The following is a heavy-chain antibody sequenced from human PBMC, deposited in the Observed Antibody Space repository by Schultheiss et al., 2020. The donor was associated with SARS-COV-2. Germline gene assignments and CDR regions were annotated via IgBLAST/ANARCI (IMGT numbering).Heavy chain of an antibody. Sequence: GESLKISCAASGFTFDDYAMHWVRQAPGKGLEWVSGISGRGSDTDYTDSVKGRFTISRDNSRNTLYLQMNSLRAEDTAVYYCAKGSGGMDVWGQGTTVTVSS. CDR2: ISGRGSDT. V-gene: IGHV3-23*01. CDR3: AKGSGGMDV. J-gene: IGHJ6*02. D-gene: IGHD3-10*01. CDR1: GFTFDDYA.